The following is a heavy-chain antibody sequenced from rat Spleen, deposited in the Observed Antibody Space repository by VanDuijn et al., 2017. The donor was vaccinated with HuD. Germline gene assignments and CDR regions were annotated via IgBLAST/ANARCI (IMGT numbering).Heavy chain of an antibody. D-gene: IGHD1-4*01. CDR3: ARNYQGDYFDY. CDR2: IWGDGST. CDR1: GFSLSNYG. V-gene: IGHV2-13*01. J-gene: IGHJ2*01. Sequence: QVQLKESGPGLVQPSQTLSLTCTVSGFSLSNYGVMWVRQPPGKGLEWMGGIWGDGSTNYNSALKSRLSISRDTSKSQIYLKMNSLQTEDTATYFCARNYQGDYFDYWGQGVMVTVSS.